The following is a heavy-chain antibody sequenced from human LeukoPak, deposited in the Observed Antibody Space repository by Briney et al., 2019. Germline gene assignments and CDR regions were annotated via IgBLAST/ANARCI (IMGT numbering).Heavy chain of an antibody. J-gene: IGHJ4*02. CDR1: GFTFSDYD. V-gene: IGHV3-21*01. CDR2: ISSSSSYI. CDR3: ARDSGGSYALFDY. D-gene: IGHD1-26*01. Sequence: GGSLRLSCAAAGFTFSDYDMNWVRQAPGKGLEWVSSISSSSSYIYYADSVKGRFTISRDNAKNSLYLQMNSLRAEDTAVYYCARDSGGSYALFDYWGQGTLVTVSS.